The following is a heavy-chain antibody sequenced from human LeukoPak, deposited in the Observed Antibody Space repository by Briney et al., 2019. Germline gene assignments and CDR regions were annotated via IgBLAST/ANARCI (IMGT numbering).Heavy chain of an antibody. D-gene: IGHD3-22*01. CDR3: ARALRPLPYYDSSGYYYGDAFDI. CDR2: LSASGTT. Sequence: SETLSLTCSVSGGSISNYFWGWLRQPAGKGLEWVGRLSASGTTNYNPSLKSRVTMSVDTSKNQFSLKLSSVTAADTAVYYCARALRPLPYYDSSGYYYGDAFDIWGQGTMVTVSS. CDR1: GGSISNYF. V-gene: IGHV4-4*07. J-gene: IGHJ3*02.